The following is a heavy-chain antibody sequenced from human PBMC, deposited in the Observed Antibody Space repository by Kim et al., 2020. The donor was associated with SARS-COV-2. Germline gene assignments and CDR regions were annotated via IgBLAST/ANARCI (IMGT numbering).Heavy chain of an antibody. CDR3: ARVLPAIYSSSYFDY. Sequence: SETLSLTCAVSGGSISSSNWWSWVRQPPGKGLEWIGEIYHSGSTNYNPSLKSRVTISVDKSKNQFSLKLSSVTAADTAVYYCARVLPAIYSSSYFDYWGQGTLVTVSS. J-gene: IGHJ4*02. D-gene: IGHD6-13*01. CDR1: GGSISSSNW. CDR2: IYHSGST. V-gene: IGHV4-4*02.